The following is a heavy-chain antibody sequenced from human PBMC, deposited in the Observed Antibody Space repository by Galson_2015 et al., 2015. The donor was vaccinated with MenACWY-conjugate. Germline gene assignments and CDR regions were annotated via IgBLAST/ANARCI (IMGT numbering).Heavy chain of an antibody. CDR2: IKSKTDGGTT. V-gene: IGHV3-15*01. D-gene: IGHD3-10*01. Sequence: SLRLSCAASGFTFSNAWMSWVRQAPGKGLERVGRIKSKTDGGTTDYAAPVKGRFTISRDDSKNTLYLQMNSLKTEDTAVYYCTTPPEKLLWFKDYWGQGTLVTVS. CDR3: TTPPEKLLWFKDY. J-gene: IGHJ4*02. CDR1: GFTFSNAW.